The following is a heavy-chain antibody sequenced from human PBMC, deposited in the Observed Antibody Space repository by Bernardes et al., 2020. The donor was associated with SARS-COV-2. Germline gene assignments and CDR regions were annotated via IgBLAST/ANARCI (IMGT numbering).Heavy chain of an antibody. D-gene: IGHD2-21*02. CDR3: ARSNRVTRSRGSWFDP. CDR2: VYHTGST. V-gene: IGHV4-39*01. Sequence: TLSLTCTVSGGSISISNVYWAWIRQSPGKGLEWIGNVYHTGSTYYNPSLKSRVTLSVDTSTNQFSLKVSSVTAADTALYYCARSNRVTRSRGSWFDPWGQGILVSVSS. J-gene: IGHJ5*02. CDR1: GGSISISNVY.